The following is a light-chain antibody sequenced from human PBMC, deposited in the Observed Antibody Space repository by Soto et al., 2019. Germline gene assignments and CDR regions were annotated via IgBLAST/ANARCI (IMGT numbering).Light chain of an antibody. CDR1: QGIRDA. V-gene: IGKV1-17*02. Sequence: DIQMTQSPSSLSASVGDRVTITCRASQGIRDALGWYQQKPGKAPKRLIYAASSLQSGVPSRFSGSVSGTEFTLTISHLQPEDFATYYCLQHNSYPQTFGQGTKVQIK. J-gene: IGKJ1*01. CDR2: AAS. CDR3: LQHNSYPQT.